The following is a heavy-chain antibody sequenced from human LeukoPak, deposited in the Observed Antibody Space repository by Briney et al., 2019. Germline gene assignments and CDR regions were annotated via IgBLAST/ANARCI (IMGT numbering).Heavy chain of an antibody. CDR1: GGSISSYC. Sequence: SETLSLTCTVSGGSISSYCWSRIRQPPGKGLEWIGYIYSSGSTNYNPSLKSRITISVDTSKNQFSLKLSSVTAADTAVYYCARGRVRYSSSSGVPLDLGYWGQGTLVTVSS. CDR3: ARGRVRYSSSSGVPLDLGY. V-gene: IGHV4-59*01. J-gene: IGHJ4*02. CDR2: IYSSGST. D-gene: IGHD6-6*01.